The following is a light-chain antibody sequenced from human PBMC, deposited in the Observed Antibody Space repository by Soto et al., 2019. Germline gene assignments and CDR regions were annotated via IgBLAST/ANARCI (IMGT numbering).Light chain of an antibody. CDR2: GAS. Sequence: EIVLTQSPGTLSLSPGERATLSCRASQSVSSSHLAWYQQKPGQAPRLLIYGASFRATGIPDRFSGSASGTDFTLTISRLEPEDFAVYYGQQYGYSPRTFGQGTKLEIK. J-gene: IGKJ2*01. CDR3: QQYGYSPRT. V-gene: IGKV3-20*01. CDR1: QSVSSSH.